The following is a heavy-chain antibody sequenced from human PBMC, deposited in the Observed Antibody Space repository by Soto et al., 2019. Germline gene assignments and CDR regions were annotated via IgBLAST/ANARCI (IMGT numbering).Heavy chain of an antibody. Sequence: ASVKVSCKASGYTFTSYGISWVRQAPGQGLEWMGWISAYNGNTNYAQKLQGRVTMTTDTSTSTAYMELRSLRSDDTAVYYCARFNYYGSGSYSSDHWGQGTLVTVSS. D-gene: IGHD3-10*01. J-gene: IGHJ5*02. CDR3: ARFNYYGSGSYSSDH. V-gene: IGHV1-18*01. CDR2: ISAYNGNT. CDR1: GYTFTSYG.